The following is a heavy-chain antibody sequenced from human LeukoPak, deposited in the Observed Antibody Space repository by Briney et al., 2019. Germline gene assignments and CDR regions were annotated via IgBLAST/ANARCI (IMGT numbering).Heavy chain of an antibody. V-gene: IGHV3-7*01. J-gene: IGHJ4*02. Sequence: GGSLRLSCAASGFTFSNYWMTWVRQAPGKGLEWVANIKRDGSEKYYVDSVKGRFSVSRDNARNSLYLQMNSLRSEDTAVYYCVRYNNGLDYWGQGTLVTVSS. CDR3: VRYNNGLDY. CDR2: IKRDGSEK. D-gene: IGHD2-8*01. CDR1: GFTFSNYW.